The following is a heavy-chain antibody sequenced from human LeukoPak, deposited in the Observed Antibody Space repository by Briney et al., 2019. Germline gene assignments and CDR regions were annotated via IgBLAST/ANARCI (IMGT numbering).Heavy chain of an antibody. CDR3: VRYFTAVAPTLRLDY. CDR1: GFTFSSYW. D-gene: IGHD6-19*01. V-gene: IGHV3-7*03. J-gene: IGHJ4*02. Sequence: GSPRLSCAASGFTFSSYWMNWVRQAPGKGLEWVATIKQDGRDKYYVDSVKGRFTISRDDAKNSLYLQMNSLRVEDTAVYHCVRYFTAVAPTLRLDYWGQGTLVTVSS. CDR2: IKQDGRDK.